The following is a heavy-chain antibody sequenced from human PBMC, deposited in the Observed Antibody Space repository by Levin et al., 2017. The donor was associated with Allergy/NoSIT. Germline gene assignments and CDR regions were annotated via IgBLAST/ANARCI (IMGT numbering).Heavy chain of an antibody. CDR3: ARDSLERPLAY. J-gene: IGHJ4*02. D-gene: IGHD1-1*01. V-gene: IGHV3-7*04. Sequence: GGSLRLSCAASGFTFSSYWMSWVRQAPGKGLEWVANINQDGSEKYYVDSWKGRFTISRDNSKNSLYLQMNSLRAEDTAVYYCARDSLERPLAYWGQGTLVTVSS. CDR1: GFTFSSYW. CDR2: INQDGSEK.